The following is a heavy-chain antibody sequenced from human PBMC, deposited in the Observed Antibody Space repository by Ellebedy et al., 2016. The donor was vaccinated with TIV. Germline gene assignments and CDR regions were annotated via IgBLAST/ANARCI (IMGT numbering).Heavy chain of an antibody. D-gene: IGHD3-9*01. CDR3: VGMTYYDTLTGSEGRHF. CDR1: GFTFRTYE. CDR2: ISSSGFNR. V-gene: IGHV3-48*03. Sequence: GESLKISCAASGFTFRTYELHWVRQAPGKGLEWVSYISSSGFNRYSTDSVKGRFTASRDNAKNSLYLQMNTLRPEDTALYYCVGMTYYDTLTGSEGRHFWGQGTLVTVSS. J-gene: IGHJ4*02.